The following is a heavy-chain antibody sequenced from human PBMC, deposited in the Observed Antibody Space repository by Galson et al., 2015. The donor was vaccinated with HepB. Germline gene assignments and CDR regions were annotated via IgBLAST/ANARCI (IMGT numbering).Heavy chain of an antibody. D-gene: IGHD2-2*01. CDR1: GFTFSNAW. CDR2: IKSKTDGGTT. Sequence: SLRLSCAASGFTFSNAWMSWVRQAPGKGLEWVGRIKSKTDGGTTDYAAPVKGRFTISRDDSKNTLYLQMNSLKTEDTAVYYCTGLMCSSTSCSLYYYYGMDVWGQGTTVTVSS. CDR3: TGLMCSSTSCSLYYYYGMDV. V-gene: IGHV3-15*01. J-gene: IGHJ6*02.